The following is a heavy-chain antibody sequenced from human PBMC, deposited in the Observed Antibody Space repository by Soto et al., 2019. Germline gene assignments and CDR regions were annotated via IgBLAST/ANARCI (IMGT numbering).Heavy chain of an antibody. CDR3: AKMGLSATVTTPDY. D-gene: IGHD4-17*01. J-gene: IGHJ4*02. CDR1: GFTFSSYG. V-gene: IGHV3-30*18. CDR2: ISYDGSNK. Sequence: QVQLVESGGGVVQPGRSLRLSCAASGFTFSSYGMHWVRQAPGKGLEWVAVISYDGSNKYYADSVKGRFTISRDNSKNTLYLQMNSLRAEDTAVYYWAKMGLSATVTTPDYWGQGTLVTVSS.